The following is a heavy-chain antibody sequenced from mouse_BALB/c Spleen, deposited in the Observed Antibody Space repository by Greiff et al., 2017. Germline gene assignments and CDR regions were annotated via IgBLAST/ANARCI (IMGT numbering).Heavy chain of an antibody. D-gene: IGHD2-4*01. Sequence: EVQLVESGGGLVKPGGSLKLSCAASGFAFSSYDMSWVRQTPEKRLEWVAYISSGGGSTYYPDTVKGRFTISRDNAKNTLYLQMSSLKSEDTAMYYCARQGGVITTPFAYWGQGTLVTVSA. CDR3: ARQGGVITTPFAY. CDR2: ISSGGGST. J-gene: IGHJ3*01. CDR1: GFAFSSYD. V-gene: IGHV5-12-1*01.